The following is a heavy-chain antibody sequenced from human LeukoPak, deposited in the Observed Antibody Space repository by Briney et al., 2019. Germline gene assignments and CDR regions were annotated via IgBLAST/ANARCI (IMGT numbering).Heavy chain of an antibody. Sequence: SETLSLTCTVYGGSFSGYYWSWIRQPPGKGLEWIGEINHSGSTNYNPSLKSRVTISVDTSKNQFSLKLSSVTAADTAVYYCARGRLYGSAPIGDAWGQGTLVTVSS. CDR1: GGSFSGYY. J-gene: IGHJ5*02. D-gene: IGHD3-10*01. V-gene: IGHV4-34*01. CDR3: ARGRLYGSAPIGDA. CDR2: INHSGST.